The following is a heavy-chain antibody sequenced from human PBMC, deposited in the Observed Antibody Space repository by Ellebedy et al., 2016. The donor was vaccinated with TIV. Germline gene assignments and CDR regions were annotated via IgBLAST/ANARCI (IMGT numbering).Heavy chain of an antibody. CDR3: VKWGEF. V-gene: IGHV3-74*01. J-gene: IGHJ4*02. CDR1: GFTFSSHW. Sequence: PGGSLRLSCAASGFTFSSHWMHWVRQAPGKGRVWVLRIYVDGSCITYADSVKGRFTISRDNAKSTLYLQMNSLRVEDTAVYYCVKWGEFWGQGTLVTVSS. D-gene: IGHD7-27*01. CDR2: IYVDGSCI.